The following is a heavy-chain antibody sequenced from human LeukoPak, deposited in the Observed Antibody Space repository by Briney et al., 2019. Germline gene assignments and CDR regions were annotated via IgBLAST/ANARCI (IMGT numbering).Heavy chain of an antibody. J-gene: IGHJ4*02. V-gene: IGHV4-4*07. CDR1: GGSISSYY. CDR3: ARRVHSSSWSSYFDY. CDR2: VYITGST. Sequence: SETLSLTCTVSGGSISSYYWSWIRQPAGKGLEWIGRVYITGSTNYNPSLNSRVTMSLDTSKNQFSLKLSSVTAADTAVYYCARRVHSSSWSSYFDYWGQETLVTVSS. D-gene: IGHD6-13*01.